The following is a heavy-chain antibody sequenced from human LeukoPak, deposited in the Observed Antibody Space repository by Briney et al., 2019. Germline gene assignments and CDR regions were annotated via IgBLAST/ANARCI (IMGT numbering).Heavy chain of an antibody. CDR2: IYHSGST. V-gene: IGHV4-38-2*01. J-gene: IGHJ4*02. CDR3: ARHLDGVDY. Sequence: SETLSLTCAVSGYSISSGYYWGWIRQPPGKGLEWIGSIYHSGSTYYNPSLKSRVTISVDTSKNQFSLKLSSVTAADMAVYYCARHLDGVDYWGQGTLVTVSS. CDR1: GYSISSGYY.